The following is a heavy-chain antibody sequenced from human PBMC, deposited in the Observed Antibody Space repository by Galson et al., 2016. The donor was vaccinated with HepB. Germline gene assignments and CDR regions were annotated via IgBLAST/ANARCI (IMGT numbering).Heavy chain of an antibody. CDR2: IYYSGSS. CDR3: ARSRYGGPPTY. Sequence: TLSLTCTVSDDSISSTGYYWHWIRQHPEKGLEWIGSIYYSGSSYHNPSLGSRLTISIGTSKEHFSLNLTSVTAADTAVYYCARSRYGGPPTYWGQGILVTVSS. V-gene: IGHV4-31*03. D-gene: IGHD5-12*01. CDR1: DDSISSTGYY. J-gene: IGHJ4*02.